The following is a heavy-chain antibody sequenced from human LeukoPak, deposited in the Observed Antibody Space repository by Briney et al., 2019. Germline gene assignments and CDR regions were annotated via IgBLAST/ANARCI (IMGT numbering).Heavy chain of an antibody. CDR1: GFSFSRYT. D-gene: IGHD2-2*01. J-gene: IGHJ6*02. V-gene: IGHV3-30-3*01. Sequence: GGSLRLSCAASGFSFSRYTMHWVRQAPGKGLEWGAVISSDVNNEDYADSVKGRFTISRDNSRNTLSLQINSLRPEDTGLFYCARGGCSSTSCYVPHPPLPYSYYYTMDVWGQGTTVTVSS. CDR3: ARGGCSSTSCYVPHPPLPYSYYYTMDV. CDR2: ISSDVNNE.